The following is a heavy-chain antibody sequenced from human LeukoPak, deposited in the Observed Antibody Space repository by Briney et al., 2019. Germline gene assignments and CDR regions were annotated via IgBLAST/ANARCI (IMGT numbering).Heavy chain of an antibody. J-gene: IGHJ5*02. Sequence: PSETLSLTCTVSGGSISSYYWSWIRQPPGKGLEWIGYIYYSGSTSYNPSLKSRVTISVDTSKNQFSLKLSSVTAADTAVYYCARDTNWFDPWGQGTLVTVSS. CDR1: GGSISSYY. V-gene: IGHV4-59*01. CDR2: IYYSGST. CDR3: ARDTNWFDP.